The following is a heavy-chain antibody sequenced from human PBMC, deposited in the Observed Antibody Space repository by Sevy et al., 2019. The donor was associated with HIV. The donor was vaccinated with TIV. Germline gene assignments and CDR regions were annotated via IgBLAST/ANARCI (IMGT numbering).Heavy chain of an antibody. V-gene: IGHV1-24*01. CDR3: ATDVPNWYYVSGNRNWFDP. J-gene: IGHJ5*02. D-gene: IGHD1-7*01. CDR2: FDPEDGET. Sequence: ASVKVSCKVSGYTLTELSMHWVRQAPGKGLEWMGGFDPEDGETIYAQKFQVRVTMTEDTSTDTAYMELSSLRSEDRVVYYCATDVPNWYYVSGNRNWFDPWGEGTLVAVSS. CDR1: GYTLTELS.